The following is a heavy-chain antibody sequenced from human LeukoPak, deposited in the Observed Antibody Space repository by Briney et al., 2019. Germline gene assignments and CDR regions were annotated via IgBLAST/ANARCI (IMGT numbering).Heavy chain of an antibody. CDR3: AELGITMIGGV. D-gene: IGHD3-10*02. V-gene: IGHV3-66*01. J-gene: IGHJ6*04. Sequence: GGSLRLSCAASGFTFSSYSMNWVRQAPGKGLEWVSLIYSGGSTYYADSVKGRFTISRDNFKNTLYLQMNSLRAEDTAVYYCAELGITMIGGVWGKGTTVTISS. CDR1: GFTFSSYS. CDR2: IYSGGST.